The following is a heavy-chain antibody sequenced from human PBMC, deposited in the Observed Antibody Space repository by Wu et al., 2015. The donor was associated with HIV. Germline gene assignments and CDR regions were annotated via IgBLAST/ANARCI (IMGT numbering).Heavy chain of an antibody. V-gene: IGHV1-69*13. CDR3: ARNTNSVATSLYSLGV. Sequence: QVQLLQSGAEVKKPGSSVRVSCKASGATFSSYALSWVRQAPGQGLEWMGRLIPMYGTADYAQKFQGRVTITADVSTSTAYMDVSSLRSDDTAVYYCARNTNSVATSLYSLGVWGQGTTVTVSS. J-gene: IGHJ6*02. D-gene: IGHD6-19*01. CDR2: LIPMYGTA. CDR1: GATFSSYA.